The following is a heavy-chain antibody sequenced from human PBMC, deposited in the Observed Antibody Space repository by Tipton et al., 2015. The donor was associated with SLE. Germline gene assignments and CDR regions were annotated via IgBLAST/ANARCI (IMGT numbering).Heavy chain of an antibody. CDR2: KYYSGST. D-gene: IGHD3-22*01. CDR3: ARMDDTFFDY. Sequence: TLSLTCNVSGGSIRSYYWSWIRQPPGKGLEWIAYKYYSGSTNYNPSLPSRVTILVDTSKNQFSLKLSSVTAADTAVYYCARMDDTFFDYWGQGTLVTVSS. J-gene: IGHJ4*02. V-gene: IGHV4-59*01. CDR1: GGSIRSYY.